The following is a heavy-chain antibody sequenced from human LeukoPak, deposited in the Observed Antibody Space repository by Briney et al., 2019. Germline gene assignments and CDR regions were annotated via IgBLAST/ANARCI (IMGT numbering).Heavy chain of an antibody. CDR1: GYTFTSYD. J-gene: IGHJ3*02. CDR3: ARAGYCGGDCSEAFDI. V-gene: IGHV1-8*01. Sequence: ASVKVSCKASGYTFTSYDINWVRQATGQGLEWMGWMNPNSGNTGYAQKFQGRVTMTRNTSISTAYMELSSLRSEDTAVYYCARAGYCGGDCSEAFDIWGQGTMVTASS. CDR2: MNPNSGNT. D-gene: IGHD2-21*02.